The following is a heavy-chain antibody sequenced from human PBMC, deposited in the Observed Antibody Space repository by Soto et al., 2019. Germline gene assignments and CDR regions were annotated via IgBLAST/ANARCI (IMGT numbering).Heavy chain of an antibody. CDR2: MDPNSGNT. J-gene: IGHJ5*02. V-gene: IGHV1-8*02. D-gene: IGHD3-3*01. Sequence: ASVKVSCKASGGTFSSYAISWVRQAPGQGLEWMGWMDPNSGNTGYAQKFQGRVTMTRNTSISTAYMELSSLRSEDTAVYYCARSGRGYDFWSGYYPNWFDPWGQGTLVTVSS. CDR1: GGTFSSYA. CDR3: ARSGRGYDFWSGYYPNWFDP.